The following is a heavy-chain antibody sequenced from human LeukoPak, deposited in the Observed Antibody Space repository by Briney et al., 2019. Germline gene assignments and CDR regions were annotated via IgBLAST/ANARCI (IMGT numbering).Heavy chain of an antibody. CDR3: ARAPLYGGHADWFDP. CDR1: GGSISNYY. Sequence: SETLSLTCTVSGGSISNYYWSWIRQPPGKGLEWVGNIYHSESTYYNPSLKSRVTISVDTSKNQFSLKLSSVTAADTAVYYCARAPLYGGHADWFDPWGQGTLVTVSS. V-gene: IGHV4-59*12. J-gene: IGHJ5*02. D-gene: IGHD4-23*01. CDR2: IYHSEST.